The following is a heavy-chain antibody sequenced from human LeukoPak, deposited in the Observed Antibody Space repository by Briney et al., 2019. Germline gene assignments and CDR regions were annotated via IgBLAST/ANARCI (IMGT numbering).Heavy chain of an antibody. Sequence: GGSLRLSCAASGFTFSSFSMHWVRQAPGRGLEWVAFISNDGTIKYYADSVKGRFTSSRDSSKNTLFLQMNSLRAEDTAVYHGAKDHGSGYHPDYWGQGTLLTVSS. V-gene: IGHV3-30*18. CDR3: AKDHGSGYHPDY. CDR2: ISNDGTIK. J-gene: IGHJ4*02. CDR1: GFTFSSFS. D-gene: IGHD3-22*01.